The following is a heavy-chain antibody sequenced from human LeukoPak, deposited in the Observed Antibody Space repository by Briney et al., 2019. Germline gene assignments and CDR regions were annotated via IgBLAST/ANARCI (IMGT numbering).Heavy chain of an antibody. Sequence: GGSLRLSCAASGFTFSSYGMTWVRQAPGKGLEWVSAISKSGDETFYADSVKGRFTISRDNPTNTLYLQMTSLSARDTALYSCSKIPVAGQWYYDLWGRGTLVTVSS. V-gene: IGHV3-23*01. CDR3: SKIPVAGQWYYDL. J-gene: IGHJ2*01. D-gene: IGHD6-19*01. CDR2: ISKSGDET. CDR1: GFTFSSYG.